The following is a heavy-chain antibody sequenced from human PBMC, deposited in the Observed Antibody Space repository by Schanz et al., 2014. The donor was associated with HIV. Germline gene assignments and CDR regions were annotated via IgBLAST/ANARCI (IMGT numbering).Heavy chain of an antibody. CDR3: ARIRTKGVTGTYD. V-gene: IGHV1-2*02. J-gene: IGHJ4*02. D-gene: IGHD1-1*01. CDR2: INPNNGVT. Sequence: QVQLVQSGAEVKKPGASVKVSCKTSGYTFTGYYMHWVRQAPGQGLECMGWINPNNGVTNYAEEFKDRVTMTRDTSISTAYLELSRLTLDDTAVYYCARIRTKGVTGTYDWGQGTLVTVSS. CDR1: GYTFTGYY.